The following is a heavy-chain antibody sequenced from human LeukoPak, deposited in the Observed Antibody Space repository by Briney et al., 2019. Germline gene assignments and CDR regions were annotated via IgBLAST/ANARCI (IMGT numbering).Heavy chain of an antibody. V-gene: IGHV4-39*01. D-gene: IGHD3-3*01. CDR3: ARLRFDFWSGYTHPYFDY. CDR2: IYYSGTT. CDR1: GGSISSSSYS. J-gene: IGHJ4*02. Sequence: SETLSLTCTVPGGSISSSSYSWGWIRQPPGKGLEWIGSIYYSGTTYYNPSLKSRVTISVDTSKIQFSLKLSSVAATDTAVYFCARLRFDFWSGYTHPYFDYWGQGTLVTVSS.